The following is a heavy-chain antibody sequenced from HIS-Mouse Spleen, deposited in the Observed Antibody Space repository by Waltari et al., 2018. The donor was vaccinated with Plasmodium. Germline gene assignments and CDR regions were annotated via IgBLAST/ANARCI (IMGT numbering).Heavy chain of an antibody. CDR1: GFTFAVYA. D-gene: IGHD6-19*01. Sequence: EVQLVESGGGLVQPGRSLRLSCAASGFTFAVYAMHWVRQAPGKGLEWVSGISWNSGSIGYADSVKGRFTISRDNAKNSLYLQMNSLRAEDTALYYCAKDIRQWLAGDYWGQGTLVTVSS. V-gene: IGHV3-9*01. J-gene: IGHJ4*02. CDR3: AKDIRQWLAGDY. CDR2: ISWNSGSI.